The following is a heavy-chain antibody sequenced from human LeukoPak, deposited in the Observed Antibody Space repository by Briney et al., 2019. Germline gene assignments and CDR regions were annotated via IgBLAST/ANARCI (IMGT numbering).Heavy chain of an antibody. CDR2: INHSGST. D-gene: IGHD3-22*01. Sequence: SETLSLTCAVYGGSFSGYYWSWIRQPPGKGLEWIGEINHSGSTNYNPSLKSRVTISVDTSKNQFSLKLSSVTAADTAVYYCARGRYYYDSSGYYYYWGQGTLVTVSS. V-gene: IGHV4-34*01. CDR3: ARGRYYYDSSGYYYY. CDR1: GGSFSGYY. J-gene: IGHJ4*02.